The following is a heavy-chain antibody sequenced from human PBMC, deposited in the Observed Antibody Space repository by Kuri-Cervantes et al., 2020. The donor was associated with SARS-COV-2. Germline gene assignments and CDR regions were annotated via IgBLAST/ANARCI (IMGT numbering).Heavy chain of an antibody. J-gene: IGHJ3*02. D-gene: IGHD6-19*01. CDR1: GFLFSASA. V-gene: IGHV5-51*01. CDR2: IYPGDSDT. Sequence: GGSLRLSCEVSGFLFSASAIHWVRQASGKGLEWMGLIYPGDSDTRYSPSFQGQVTISADKSISTAYVQWSSLKASDTAMYYCARRGGSGWNNHAFDIWGQGTMVTVSS. CDR3: ARRGGSGWNNHAFDI.